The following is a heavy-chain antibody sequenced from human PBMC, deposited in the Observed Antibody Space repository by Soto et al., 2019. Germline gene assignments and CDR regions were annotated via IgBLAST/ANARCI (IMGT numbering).Heavy chain of an antibody. J-gene: IGHJ6*02. CDR1: GGTFSSYA. Sequence: QVQLVQSGAEVKKPGSSVKVSCKASGGTFSSYAISWVRQAPGRGLEWMGGIIPIFGTANYAQKFQGRVTITADESTSTAYMELSSLRSEDTAVYYCVRVSSSRSSYYYYGMDVWGQGTTVTVSS. V-gene: IGHV1-69*01. D-gene: IGHD6-6*01. CDR2: IIPIFGTA. CDR3: VRVSSSRSSYYYYGMDV.